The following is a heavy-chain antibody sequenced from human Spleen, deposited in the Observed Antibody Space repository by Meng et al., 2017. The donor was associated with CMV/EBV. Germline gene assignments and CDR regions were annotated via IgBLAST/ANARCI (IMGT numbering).Heavy chain of an antibody. Sequence: ASVKVSCKASRYTFTNYGISWVRQAPGQGLEWMGWISANNGNTNYAQKLQGRVTMTTDTSTSTVYMELRSLRSDDTAVYYCARAPFDPWGQGTLVTVSS. V-gene: IGHV1-18*01. CDR2: ISANNGNT. CDR3: ARAPFDP. J-gene: IGHJ5*02. CDR1: RYTFTNYG.